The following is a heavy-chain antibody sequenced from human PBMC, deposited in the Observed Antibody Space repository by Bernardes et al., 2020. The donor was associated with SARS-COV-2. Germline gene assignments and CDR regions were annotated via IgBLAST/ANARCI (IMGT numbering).Heavy chain of an antibody. CDR3: AKRRVEWELLHYFDS. V-gene: IGHV3-23*01. Sequence: GGSLRLSCEASGFTFTTYIMNWVRQAPGQGLELVSTITVFGDSTYYADSVKGRFTITRDNSKDRLFLQINSLLADDTAVYFCAKRRVEWELLHYFDSWGQGTLVTISS. D-gene: IGHD1-26*01. CDR1: GFTFTTYI. CDR2: ITVFGDST. J-gene: IGHJ4*02.